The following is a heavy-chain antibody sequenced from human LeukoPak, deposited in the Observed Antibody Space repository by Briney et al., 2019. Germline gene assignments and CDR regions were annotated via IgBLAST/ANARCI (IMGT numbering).Heavy chain of an antibody. J-gene: IGHJ5*02. D-gene: IGHD2-15*01. Sequence: ASVKVSFTASGGTFSIYAISWVRQAPGQGLEWMGGIIPIFGTANYAQKFQGRVTITADESTSTAYMELSSLRSEDTAVYYCARSPCSGGSCYSGGLYWFDPWGQGTLVTVS. CDR1: GGTFSIYA. CDR2: IIPIFGTA. CDR3: ARSPCSGGSCYSGGLYWFDP. V-gene: IGHV1-69*13.